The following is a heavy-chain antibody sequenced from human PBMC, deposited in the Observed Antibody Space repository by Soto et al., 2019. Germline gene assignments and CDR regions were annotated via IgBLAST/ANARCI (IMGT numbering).Heavy chain of an antibody. Sequence: GESLKLSCKGFGYNFSGYWIAWVRQMPGKGLEWMGIIFPADSGTRYSPSFQGQVSISVDTAITTTFLHLSSLRPSDTGTYFCARRGKYPNWLDPWGQGTLVTVSS. J-gene: IGHJ5*02. D-gene: IGHD2-2*01. CDR1: GYNFSGYW. V-gene: IGHV5-51*01. CDR3: ARRGKYPNWLDP. CDR2: IFPADSGT.